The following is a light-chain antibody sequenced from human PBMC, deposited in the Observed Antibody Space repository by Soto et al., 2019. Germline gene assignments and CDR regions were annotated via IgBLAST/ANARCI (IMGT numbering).Light chain of an antibody. J-gene: IGLJ3*02. V-gene: IGLV2-14*01. Sequence: QSVLAQPASVSGSPGQSITISCTGTSSDIGAYNYVAWYQHHPGKAPRLLINAVSNRPSGISNRFSGSKSGNVASLTISGLQAEDDAEYYCSSSTTSSTLVFGGGTK. CDR1: SSDIGAYNY. CDR2: AVS. CDR3: SSSTTSSTLV.